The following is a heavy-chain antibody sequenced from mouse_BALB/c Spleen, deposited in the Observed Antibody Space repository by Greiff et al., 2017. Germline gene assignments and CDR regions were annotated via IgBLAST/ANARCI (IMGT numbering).Heavy chain of an antibody. J-gene: IGHJ3*01. D-gene: IGHD2-4*01. Sequence: EVQGVESGGGLVKPGGSLKLSCAASGFTFSSYTMSWVRQTPEKRLEWVATISSGGSYTYYPDSVKGRFTISRDNAKNTLYLQMSSLKSEDTAMYYCTREGFDYDSPFAYWGQGTLVTVSA. CDR1: GFTFSSYT. V-gene: IGHV5-6-4*01. CDR2: ISSGGSYT. CDR3: TREGFDYDSPFAY.